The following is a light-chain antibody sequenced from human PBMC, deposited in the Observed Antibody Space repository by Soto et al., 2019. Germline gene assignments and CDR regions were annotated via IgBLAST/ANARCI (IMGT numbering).Light chain of an antibody. V-gene: IGLV1-44*01. CDR1: SSNIGSNT. J-gene: IGLJ1*01. Sequence: QSVLTQPPSASGTAGQRVTISCSGSSSNIGSNTVNWYQQVPGTAPKLLIYSNNQRPSGVPDRFSASKSGTSASLAISGIQFEDEADYYCSPLDDSLNGYVFGPGTKLTVL. CDR2: SNN. CDR3: SPLDDSLNGYV.